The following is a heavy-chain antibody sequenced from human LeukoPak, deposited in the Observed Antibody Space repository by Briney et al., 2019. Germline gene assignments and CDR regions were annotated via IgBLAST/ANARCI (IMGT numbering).Heavy chain of an antibody. Sequence: GGSLRLSCAASGFTVSSNYMSWVRQAPGKGLEWVSVIYSGGSTYYADSVKGRFTISRDNSKNTLYLQMNSLRAEDTAVYYCARLYYGSGTTNDYWGQRTLVTVSS. D-gene: IGHD3-10*01. J-gene: IGHJ4*02. CDR2: IYSGGST. CDR3: ARLYYGSGTTNDY. V-gene: IGHV3-66*04. CDR1: GFTVSSNY.